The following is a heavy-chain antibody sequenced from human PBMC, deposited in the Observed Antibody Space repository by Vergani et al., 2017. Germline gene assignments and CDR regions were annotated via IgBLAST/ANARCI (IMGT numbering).Heavy chain of an antibody. CDR2: INHSGST. Sequence: QVQLQESGPGLVKPSETLSLTCAVSGYSISSGYYWGWIRQPPGKGLEWIGEINHSGSTNYNPSLKSRVTISVDTSKNQFSLKLSSVTAADTAVYYCARDPPLAAAEGAGYGMDVWGQGTTVTVSS. CDR1: GYSISSGYY. V-gene: IGHV4-38-2*02. J-gene: IGHJ6*02. CDR3: ARDPPLAAAEGAGYGMDV. D-gene: IGHD6-13*01.